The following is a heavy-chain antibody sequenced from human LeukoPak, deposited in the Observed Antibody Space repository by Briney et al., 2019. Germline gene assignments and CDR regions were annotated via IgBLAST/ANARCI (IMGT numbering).Heavy chain of an antibody. CDR3: ARSYSSSSGTAWDY. J-gene: IGHJ4*02. CDR2: ITGRDGT. V-gene: IGHV3-23*01. D-gene: IGHD6-6*01. Sequence: GGSLRLSCAASGLTFSNYAMTWVRQAPGKGLEWISSITGRDGTSYTDSVKGRFTVYRDNSKNTLYLQMNSLRAEDTAVYYCARSYSSSSGTAWDYWGQGTLVTVSS. CDR1: GLTFSNYA.